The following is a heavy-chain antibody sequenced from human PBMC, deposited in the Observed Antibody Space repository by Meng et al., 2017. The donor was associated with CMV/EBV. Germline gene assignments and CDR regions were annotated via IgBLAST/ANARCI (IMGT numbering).Heavy chain of an antibody. CDR3: ARQIAARLLSARYYYGMDV. J-gene: IGHJ6*02. V-gene: IGHV3-11*01. D-gene: IGHD6-6*01. CDR1: GFTFSDYY. CDR2: ISSSGSTI. Sequence: GGSLRLSCAASGFTFSDYYMSWIRQAPGKGLEWVSYISSSGSTIYYADSVKGRFTISRDNAKNSLYLQMNSLRAEDTAVYYCARQIAARLLSARYYYGMDVWGQGTTVTVSS.